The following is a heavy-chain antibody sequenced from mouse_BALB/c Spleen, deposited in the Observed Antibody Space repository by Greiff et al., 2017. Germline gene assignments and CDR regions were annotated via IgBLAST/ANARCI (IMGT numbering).Heavy chain of an antibody. Sequence: EVQRVESGGGLVKPGGSLKLSCAASGFTFSDYYMYWVRQTPEKRLEWVATISDGGSYTYYPDSVKGRFTISRDNAKNNLYLQMSSLKSEDTAMYYCARGHYYGSRGDYAMDYWGQGTSVTVSS. CDR2: ISDGGSYT. D-gene: IGHD1-1*01. CDR3: ARGHYYGSRGDYAMDY. J-gene: IGHJ4*01. CDR1: GFTFSDYY. V-gene: IGHV5-4*02.